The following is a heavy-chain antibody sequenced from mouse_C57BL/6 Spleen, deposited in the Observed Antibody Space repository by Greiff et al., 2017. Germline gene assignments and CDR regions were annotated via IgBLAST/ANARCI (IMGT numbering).Heavy chain of an antibody. CDR2: IRNKANGYTT. D-gene: IGHD2-1*01. J-gene: IGHJ4*01. V-gene: IGHV7-3*01. CDR3: DRPIYYDNYGAMDY. CDR1: GFTFTDYY. Sequence: EVQGVESGGGLVQPGGSLSLSCAASGFTFTDYYMSWVRQPPGKALEWLGFIRNKANGYTTEYSASVKGRFTISRDNSHNFLYLQLNDLSAVDSATYYCDRPIYYDNYGAMDYWGQGTSVTVSS.